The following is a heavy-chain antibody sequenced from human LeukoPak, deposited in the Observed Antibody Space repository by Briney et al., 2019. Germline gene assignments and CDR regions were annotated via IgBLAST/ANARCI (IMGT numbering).Heavy chain of an antibody. CDR2: IYYSGST. D-gene: IGHD6-13*01. CDR3: ARVGSSWPHYYLDS. J-gene: IGHJ4*02. CDR1: GGSISSYY. V-gene: IGHV4-59*01. Sequence: SETLSLTCTVSGGSISSYYWSWIRQPPGKGLEWIGYIYYSGSTNYNPSLKSRVTISVDTSKNQFSLKLSSVTAADTAVYYCARVGSSWPHYYLDSWGRGTLVTVSS.